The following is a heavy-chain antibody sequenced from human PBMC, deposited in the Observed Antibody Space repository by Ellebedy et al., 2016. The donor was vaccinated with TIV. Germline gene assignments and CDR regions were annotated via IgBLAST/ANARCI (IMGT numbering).Heavy chain of an antibody. CDR3: ARTTMLRGVIISPIILFDY. CDR2: ISYDENNK. V-gene: IGHV3-30-3*01. J-gene: IGHJ4*02. Sequence: GESLKISXAASGFTFRSYAMHWVRQAPGKGLEWVAVISYDENNKHYADSVKGRFTISRDNSKNTLYLQMNSLRGEDTAVYYCARTTMLRGVIISPIILFDYWGQGTLVTVSS. CDR1: GFTFRSYA. D-gene: IGHD3-10*01.